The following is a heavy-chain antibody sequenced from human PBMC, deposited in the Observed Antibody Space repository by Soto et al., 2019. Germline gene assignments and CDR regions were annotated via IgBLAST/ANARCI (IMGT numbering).Heavy chain of an antibody. J-gene: IGHJ4*02. CDR1: GGSISSGGYY. D-gene: IGHD3-10*01. Sequence: QVQLQESGPGLVKPSQTLSLTCTVSGGSISSGGYYWSWIRQHPGKGLEWIGYIYYSGSTYYNPSLKSRVTISVDTSKNQFSLKLSSVTAADTAVYYCASGVLLLFGEPSHFDYWGQGTLVTVSS. CDR2: IYYSGST. V-gene: IGHV4-31*03. CDR3: ASGVLLLFGEPSHFDY.